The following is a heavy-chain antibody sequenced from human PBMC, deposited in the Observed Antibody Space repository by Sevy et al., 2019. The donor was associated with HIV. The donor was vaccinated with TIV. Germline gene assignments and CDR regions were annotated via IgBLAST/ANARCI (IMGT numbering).Heavy chain of an antibody. CDR2: VYYTGGT. J-gene: IGHJ3*02. V-gene: IGHV4-59*08. CDR3: ARRNDFDI. Sequence: SETLSLTCTVSGGSINSDHWNWIRQPPGKGLEWTGYVYYTGGTNYNPSLKNGVTISVDRTKNQFSLKLTSVTAADTAVYYCARRNDFDIWGQGTMVTVSS. CDR1: GGSINSDH.